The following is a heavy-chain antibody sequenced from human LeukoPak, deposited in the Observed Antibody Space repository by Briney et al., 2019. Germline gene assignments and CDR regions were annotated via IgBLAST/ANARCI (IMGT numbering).Heavy chain of an antibody. D-gene: IGHD6-19*01. CDR1: RFTFSSYS. Sequence: GGSLRLSCAASRFTFSSYSMNWVRQAPGKGLEWVSSISSSSSYIYYADSVKGRFTISRDNAKNSLYLQMNSLGAEDTAVYYCARDIGLEQWLYGYGMDVWGQGTTVTVSS. J-gene: IGHJ6*02. CDR3: ARDIGLEQWLYGYGMDV. CDR2: ISSSSSYI. V-gene: IGHV3-21*01.